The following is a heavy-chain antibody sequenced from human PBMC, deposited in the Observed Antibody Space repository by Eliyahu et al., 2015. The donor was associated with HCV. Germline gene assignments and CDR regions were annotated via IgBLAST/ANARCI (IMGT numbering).Heavy chain of an antibody. D-gene: IGHD3-3*01. CDR1: GYTFNQYG. CDR2: TTAYNGDT. CDR3: ARERSGHFDF. V-gene: IGHV1-18*01. Sequence: QVQLVQSXPEVKRPGASXKXXCRASGYTFNQYGFAWVRQAPGQGLEWVGWTTAYNGDTNYAEKFRGRVALATDSSANTAYLELRSLTSDDTAVYFCARERSGHFDFWGQGTLVTVSS. J-gene: IGHJ4*02.